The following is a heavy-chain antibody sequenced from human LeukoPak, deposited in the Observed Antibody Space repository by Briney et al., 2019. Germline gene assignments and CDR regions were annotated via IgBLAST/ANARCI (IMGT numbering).Heavy chain of an antibody. V-gene: IGHV1-24*01. CDR2: FDPEDGET. CDR3: ATVGHDYVWGSYDGAFDI. D-gene: IGHD3-16*01. Sequence: RASVNVSCKVSGYTLTELSMHWVRQAPGKGLEWMGGFDPEDGETIYAQKFQGRVTMTEDTSTDTAYMELSSLRSEDTAVYYCATVGHDYVWGSYDGAFDIWGQGTMVTVSS. CDR1: GYTLTELS. J-gene: IGHJ3*02.